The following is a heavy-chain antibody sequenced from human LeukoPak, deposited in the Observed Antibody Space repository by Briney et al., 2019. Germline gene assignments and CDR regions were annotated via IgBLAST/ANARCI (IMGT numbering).Heavy chain of an antibody. CDR3: AKEGDGSGSYYNPNWFDP. CDR2: ISGSGGST. D-gene: IGHD3-10*01. CDR1: GFTFSSYA. Sequence: GGSLRLSCAASGFTFSSYAMSWVRQAPGKGLEWVSAISGSGGSTYYADSVKGRFTISRDNSKNTLHLQMNSLRAEDTAVYYCAKEGDGSGSYYNPNWFDPWGQGTLVTVSS. J-gene: IGHJ5*02. V-gene: IGHV3-23*01.